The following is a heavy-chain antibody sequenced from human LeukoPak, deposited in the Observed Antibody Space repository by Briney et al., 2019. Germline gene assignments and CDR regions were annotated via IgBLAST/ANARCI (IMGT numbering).Heavy chain of an antibody. CDR2: ISGSGDRT. CDR3: AKSGYGGNSGDAFDI. J-gene: IGHJ3*02. V-gene: IGHV3-23*01. CDR1: GFTFSNYG. Sequence: GGSLRLSCIASGFTFSNYGMSWVRQAPGKGLEWVSIISGSGDRTLHADSVKGRFTISRDNSKNTLYLQMNSLRAEDTAVYYCAKSGYGGNSGDAFDIWGQGTMVTVSS. D-gene: IGHD4-23*01.